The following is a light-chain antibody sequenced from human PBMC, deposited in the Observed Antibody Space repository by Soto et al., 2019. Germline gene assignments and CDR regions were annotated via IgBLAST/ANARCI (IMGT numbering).Light chain of an antibody. CDR1: QSVSTQ. CDR3: QQRTNWPPMYT. Sequence: EIVLTQSPATLSLSPGERATLSCRASQSVSTQLAWYQLKPGQAPRLLIYDASKRSTGIPARFSGSGSGTDFTLTISSLEPEDFAVYYCQQRTNWPPMYTFGPGTKLEIK. J-gene: IGKJ2*01. V-gene: IGKV3-11*01. CDR2: DAS.